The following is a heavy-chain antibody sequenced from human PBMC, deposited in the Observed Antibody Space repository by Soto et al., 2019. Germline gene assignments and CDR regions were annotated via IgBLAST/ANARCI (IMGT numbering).Heavy chain of an antibody. V-gene: IGHV3-23*01. J-gene: IGHJ5*02. CDR2: ISGGGDIT. Sequence: GGSLRLSCAASGLTFRTSAMSWVRQAPGKGLEWVSVISGGGDITFHANSVKGRFTVSRDNSKNTVYLQMTRLRAEDTGIYYCAKRDHIYDHTGYYYWLDPWGPGTLVTVSS. CDR3: AKRDHIYDHTGYYYWLDP. CDR1: GLTFRTSA. D-gene: IGHD3-9*01.